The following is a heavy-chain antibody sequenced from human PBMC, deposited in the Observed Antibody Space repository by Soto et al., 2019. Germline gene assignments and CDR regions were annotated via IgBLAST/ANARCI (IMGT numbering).Heavy chain of an antibody. CDR1: GYTFTGYY. V-gene: IGHV1-2*04. CDR2: INPNSGGT. D-gene: IGHD3-22*01. CDR3: ARDTRSWGPYDSSGYYYGWFDP. Sequence: ASVKVSCKASGYTFTGYYMHWVRQAPGQGLEWMGWINPNSGGTNYAQKFQGWVTMTRDTSISTAYMKLSSVTAADTAVYYCARDTRSWGPYDSSGYYYGWFDPWGQGTLVTVSS. J-gene: IGHJ5*02.